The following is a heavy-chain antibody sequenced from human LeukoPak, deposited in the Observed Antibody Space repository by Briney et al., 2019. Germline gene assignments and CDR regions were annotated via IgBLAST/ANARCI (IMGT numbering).Heavy chain of an antibody. CDR3: AKVQLYDYVWGSYTYYYYMDV. V-gene: IGHV1-2*02. CDR1: GYTFTGYY. Sequence: ASVKVSCKASGYTFTGYYMHWVRQAPGQGLEWMGWINPNSGGTNYAQKFQGRVTMTRDTSISTAYMELSRLRSDDTAVYYCAKVQLYDYVWGSYTYYYYMDVWGKGTTVTVSS. D-gene: IGHD3-16*01. CDR2: INPNSGGT. J-gene: IGHJ6*03.